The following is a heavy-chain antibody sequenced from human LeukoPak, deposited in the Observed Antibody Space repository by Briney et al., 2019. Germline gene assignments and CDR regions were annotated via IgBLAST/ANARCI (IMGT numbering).Heavy chain of an antibody. CDR3: ARDISGHFDY. D-gene: IGHD6-19*01. V-gene: IGHV3-66*01. CDR2: IYSGGST. CDR1: GFTVSSNY. Sequence: QAGGSLRLSCAASGFTVSSNYMSWVRQAPGKGLEWVSVIYSGGSTYYADSVKGRFTISRDNSKNTLYLQMNSLRAEDTAVYYCARDISGHFDYWGQGTLVTVSS. J-gene: IGHJ4*02.